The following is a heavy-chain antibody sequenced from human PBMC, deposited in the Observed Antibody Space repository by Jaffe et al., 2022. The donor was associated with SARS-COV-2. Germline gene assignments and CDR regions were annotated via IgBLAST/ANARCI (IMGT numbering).Heavy chain of an antibody. CDR2: INWDGGRT. J-gene: IGHJ4*02. V-gene: IGHV3-43*01. CDR3: AKDQSRRGYNYGDH. CDR1: GFKFDDYS. Sequence: EVQLVESGGVVVQPGGSLRLSCAASGFKFDDYSMHWVRQAPGKGLEWVSLINWDGGRTYYADSVKGRFTVSRDNSKNSLFLQMNSLRSEDTAFYYCAKDQSRRGYNYGDHWGQGTLVTVSS. D-gene: IGHD5-18*01.